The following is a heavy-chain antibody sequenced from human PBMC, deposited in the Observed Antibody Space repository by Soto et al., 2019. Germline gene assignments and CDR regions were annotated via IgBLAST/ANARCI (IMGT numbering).Heavy chain of an antibody. D-gene: IGHD3-3*01. CDR1: GYTFTSYD. J-gene: IGHJ4*02. Sequence: QVQLVQSGAEVKKPGASVKVSCKASGYTFTSYDINWVRQATGQGLEWMGWMNPNSGNTGSAQRFQGRVTMTRNTSISTDYMELSSLRSEDTAVYFCARPSKTHYDFWSGTSYYFDYWGQGTLVTVSS. CDR3: ARPSKTHYDFWSGTSYYFDY. CDR2: MNPNSGNT. V-gene: IGHV1-8*01.